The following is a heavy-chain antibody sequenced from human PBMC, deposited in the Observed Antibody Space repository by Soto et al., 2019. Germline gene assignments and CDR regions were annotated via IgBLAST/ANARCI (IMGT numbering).Heavy chain of an antibody. V-gene: IGHV4-59*08. D-gene: IGHD3-10*01. CDR3: ARLGYYGSGSYLFDY. CDR2: IYYSGST. J-gene: IGHJ4*02. CDR1: SDSISSYY. Sequence: SETLSLTCTVSSDSISSYYWSWIRQPPGKGLEWIGYIYYSGSTNYNPSLKSRVTISVDTSKNQFSLKLSSVTAADTAVYYCARLGYYGSGSYLFDYWGQGTLVTVSS.